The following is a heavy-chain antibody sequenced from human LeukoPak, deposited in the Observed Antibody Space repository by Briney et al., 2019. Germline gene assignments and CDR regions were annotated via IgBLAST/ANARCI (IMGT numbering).Heavy chain of an antibody. V-gene: IGHV4-61*02. CDR3: ARGPFGLYYFDY. CDR2: IYTSGST. J-gene: IGHJ4*02. CDR1: GGSISSGSYY. D-gene: IGHD3-10*01. Sequence: SETLSLTCTVSGGSISSGSYYWNWIRQPAGKGLEWIGRIYTSGSTNYNPSLKSRVTISVDRSKNQFSLKLSSVTAADTAVYYCARGPFGLYYFDYWGQGTLVTVSS.